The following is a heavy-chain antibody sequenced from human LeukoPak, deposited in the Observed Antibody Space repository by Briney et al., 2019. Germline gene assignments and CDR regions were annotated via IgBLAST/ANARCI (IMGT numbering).Heavy chain of an antibody. CDR3: IREFHFDY. J-gene: IGHJ4*02. Sequence: GGSLRLSCTTSGFTFGDNAMSWVRQAPGKGLEWVGFIRSQGHGGTTEYAASVKDRFTISRDDSKSIAYLQMNSLKTDDTAVYYCIREFHFDYWGQGTLVTVSP. CDR1: GFTFGDNA. CDR2: IRSQGHGGTT. D-gene: IGHD2-21*01. V-gene: IGHV3-49*04.